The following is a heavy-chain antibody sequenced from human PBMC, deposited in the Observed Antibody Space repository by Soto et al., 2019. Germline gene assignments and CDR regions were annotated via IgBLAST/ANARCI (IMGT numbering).Heavy chain of an antibody. Sequence: QVHLVESGGDVVKPGGSLRLSCTASGFTFSDSYMSWIRQAPGKGLEWVSYISGSSSYTDYAESVKGRFTVSRDNAKKSMYLYMNSLRAEDTAVYYCARDHSYCSGGRCYSGWFDPWGQGTLVTVSS. CDR2: ISGSSSYT. D-gene: IGHD2-15*01. CDR1: GFTFSDSY. V-gene: IGHV3-11*06. CDR3: ARDHSYCSGGRCYSGWFDP. J-gene: IGHJ5*02.